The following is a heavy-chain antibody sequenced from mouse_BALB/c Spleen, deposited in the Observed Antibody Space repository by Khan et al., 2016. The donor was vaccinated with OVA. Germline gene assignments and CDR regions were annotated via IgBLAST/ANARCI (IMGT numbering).Heavy chain of an antibody. CDR3: ACELRGFAY. Sequence: EVQLVESGPSLVKPSQTLSLTCSVTGDSITSGYWNWIRKFPGNKLEYMGYISYSGNSYYNPSLKSRISVTRDTSKTQYYLQLNSVTTEDTATYXCACELRGFAYWGQGTLVTVSA. V-gene: IGHV3-8*02. D-gene: IGHD1-1*01. CDR2: ISYSGNS. J-gene: IGHJ3*01. CDR1: GDSITSGY.